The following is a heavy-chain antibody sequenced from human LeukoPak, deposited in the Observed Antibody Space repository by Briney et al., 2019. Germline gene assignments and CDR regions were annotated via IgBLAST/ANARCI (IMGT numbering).Heavy chain of an antibody. J-gene: IGHJ5*02. Sequence: PGGSLRLSCAASGFTFSSYWMSWVRQTPGKGLEWVANIKQDGSEKYYVDSVKGRFTISRDNAKDSLYLQMNSLRAEDTAVYYCASSPSTPYNWFDPWGQGTLVTVSS. V-gene: IGHV3-7*01. CDR3: ASSPSTPYNWFDP. CDR1: GFTFSSYW. CDR2: IKQDGSEK.